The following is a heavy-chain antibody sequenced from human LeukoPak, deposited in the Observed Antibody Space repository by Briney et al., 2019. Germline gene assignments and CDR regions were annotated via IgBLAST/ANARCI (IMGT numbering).Heavy chain of an antibody. J-gene: IGHJ6*03. Sequence: PGGSLRPSCEGSGFTFINYYMSWIRQAPGKGLEWVSHIKGNGATTYYADPVRGRYTISRYNAKNSLFLQITSVKVDDTATYYCARAGEMRYMDVWGKGTAVAVS. CDR3: ARAGEMRYMDV. V-gene: IGHV3-11*01. CDR2: IKGNGATT. CDR1: GFTFINYY. D-gene: IGHD5-24*01.